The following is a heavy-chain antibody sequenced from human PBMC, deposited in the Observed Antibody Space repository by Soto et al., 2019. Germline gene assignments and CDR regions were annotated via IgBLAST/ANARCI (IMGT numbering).Heavy chain of an antibody. D-gene: IGHD3-9*01. Sequence: EVQLVESGEGLVQPGGSLRLSCAASGFTFSSYAMHWVRQAPGKGLEYVSAISSNGGSTYYADSVKGRFTISRDNSKNTLYLQIVSLRAEDMAVYYCARGPLSYYDILTGYIDYWGQGTLVTVSS. V-gene: IGHV3-64*02. CDR2: ISSNGGST. CDR3: ARGPLSYYDILTGYIDY. CDR1: GFTFSSYA. J-gene: IGHJ4*02.